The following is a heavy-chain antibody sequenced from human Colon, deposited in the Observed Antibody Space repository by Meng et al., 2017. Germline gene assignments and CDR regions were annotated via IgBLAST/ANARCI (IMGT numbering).Heavy chain of an antibody. V-gene: IGHV4-4*02. CDR3: ARKRTSPGTLGFDY. CDR2: IDPSGRT. CDR1: GASMSSGNG. D-gene: IGHD6-13*01. J-gene: IGHJ4*02. Sequence: GKLQEAGTGLVEPSGTLSRRCAGAGASMSSGNGGTWVRQPPGKGLEWIGEIDPSGRTSSNPYLQGRVTILLDKSTNQFSMELNSVTAADTAIYFCARKRTSPGTLGFDYWGQETLVTVSS.